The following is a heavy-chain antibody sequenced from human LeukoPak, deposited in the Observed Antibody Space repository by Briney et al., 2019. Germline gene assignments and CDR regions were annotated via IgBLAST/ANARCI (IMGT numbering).Heavy chain of an antibody. D-gene: IGHD3-22*01. CDR3: AREDYDSSGYYYYAFDI. J-gene: IGHJ3*02. V-gene: IGHV1-8*01. Sequence: GASVKVSCKASGYTFTSYDINWVRQATGQGLEWMGWMNPNSGNTGYAQKFQGGVTMTRNTSISTAYMELSSLRSEDTAVYYCAREDYDSSGYYYYAFDIWGQGTMVTVSS. CDR2: MNPNSGNT. CDR1: GYTFTSYD.